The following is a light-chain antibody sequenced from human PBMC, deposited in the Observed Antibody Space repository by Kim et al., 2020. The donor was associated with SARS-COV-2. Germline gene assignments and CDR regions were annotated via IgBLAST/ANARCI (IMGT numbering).Light chain of an antibody. CDR3: QQYESPPPT. CDR1: QSVSRSY. J-gene: IGKJ4*01. Sequence: SPGERATLSCRASQSVSRSYLAWYQQKPGQAPRLLIYGASSRVTGIPDRFSGSGSGTDFTLTISRLEPEDFAVYYCQQYESPPPTFGGGTKVEIK. CDR2: GAS. V-gene: IGKV3-20*01.